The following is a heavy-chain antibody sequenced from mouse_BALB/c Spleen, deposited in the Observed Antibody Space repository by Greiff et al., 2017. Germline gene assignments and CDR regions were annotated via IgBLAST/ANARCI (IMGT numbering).Heavy chain of an antibody. J-gene: IGHJ4*01. Sequence: VQVVESGPGLVAPSQSLSITCTVSGFSLSRYSVHWVRQPPGKGLEWLGMIWGGGSTDYNSALKSRLSISKDNSKSQVFLKMNSLQTDDTAMYYCARSPFYYGSSHAMDYWGQGTSVTVSS. CDR1: GFSLSRYS. V-gene: IGHV2-6-4*01. CDR3: ARSPFYYGSSHAMDY. D-gene: IGHD1-1*01. CDR2: IWGGGST.